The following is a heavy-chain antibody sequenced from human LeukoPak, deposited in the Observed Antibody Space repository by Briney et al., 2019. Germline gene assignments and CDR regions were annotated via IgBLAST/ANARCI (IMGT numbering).Heavy chain of an antibody. V-gene: IGHV4-59*01. J-gene: IGHJ6*03. CDR2: IYYSGST. CDR1: GGSISTYY. Sequence: SETLSLTCTVSGGSISTYYWSWIRQPPGKGLEWIGDIYYSGSTNYNPALKSRVTISVDTSKNQFSLKLSSVTAADTAVYYCARAVLQRGTPYGYSYSYCMAVWGKGTTVTVSS. CDR3: ARAVLQRGTPYGYSYSYCMAV. D-gene: IGHD3-16*01.